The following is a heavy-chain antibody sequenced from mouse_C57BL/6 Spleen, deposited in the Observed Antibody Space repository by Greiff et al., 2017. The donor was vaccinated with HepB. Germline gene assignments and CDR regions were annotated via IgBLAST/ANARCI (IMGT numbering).Heavy chain of an antibody. CDR1: GYTFTSYW. V-gene: IGHV1-52*01. J-gene: IGHJ1*03. CDR2: IDPSDSET. CDR3: ARVGYVSSSDWYFDV. Sequence: QVQLKQPGAELVRPGSSVKLSCKASGYTFTSYWMHWVKQRPIQGLEWIGNIDPSDSETHYNQKFKDKATLTVDKSSSTAYMQLSSLTSEDSAVYYCARVGYVSSSDWYFDVWGTGTTVTVSS. D-gene: IGHD1-1*01.